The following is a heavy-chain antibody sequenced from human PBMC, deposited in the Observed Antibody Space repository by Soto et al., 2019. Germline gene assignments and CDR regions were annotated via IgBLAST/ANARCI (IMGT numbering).Heavy chain of an antibody. D-gene: IGHD3-10*01. J-gene: IGHJ4*02. CDR3: ARLYYFGSGSYYNGPFDF. CDR2: IHYSGST. CDR1: GGSVSSYY. Sequence: PSETLSLTCTVSGGSVSSYYWGWIRQPPGKGMECIGYIHYSGSTNYNPSLNSRVTISVDTPKNQFSLNLSSVTAADTAVYYCARLYYFGSGSYYNGPFDFWGQGTLVPVSS. V-gene: IGHV4-59*08.